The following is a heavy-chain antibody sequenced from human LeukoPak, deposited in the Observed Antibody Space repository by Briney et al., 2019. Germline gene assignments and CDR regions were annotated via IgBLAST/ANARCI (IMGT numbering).Heavy chain of an antibody. CDR2: IYSGGST. J-gene: IGHJ4*02. CDR3: AREPGRYYYDSSGYYDY. Sequence: PGGSLRLSCAASGFTVSSNYMSWVRQAPGKGLEWVSVIYSGGSTYYADSVKGRFTISRDNSKNTLYLQMNSLRAEDTAVYYCAREPGRYYYDSSGYYDYWGQGTLVTVSS. V-gene: IGHV3-66*01. CDR1: GFTVSSNY. D-gene: IGHD3-22*01.